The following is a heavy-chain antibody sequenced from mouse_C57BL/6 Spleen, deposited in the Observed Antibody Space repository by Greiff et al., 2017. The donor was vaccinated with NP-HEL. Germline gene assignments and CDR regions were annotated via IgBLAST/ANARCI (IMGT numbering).Heavy chain of an antibody. CDR3: ARQGGYGYYYAMDY. D-gene: IGHD2-10*02. Sequence: QVQLQQSGPGLVAPSQSLSITCTVSGFSLTSYGVHWVRQPPGKGLEWLVVIWSDGSTTYNSALKSRLSISKDNSKSQVFLKMNRLQTDDTAMYYCARQGGYGYYYAMDYWGQGTSVTVSS. J-gene: IGHJ4*01. CDR1: GFSLTSYG. CDR2: IWSDGST. V-gene: IGHV2-6-1*01.